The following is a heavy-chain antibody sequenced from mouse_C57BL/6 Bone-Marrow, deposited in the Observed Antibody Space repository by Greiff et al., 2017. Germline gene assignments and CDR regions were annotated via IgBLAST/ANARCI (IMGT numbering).Heavy chain of an antibody. CDR3: AREYDYDALDY. V-gene: IGHV5-6*02. CDR2: ISSGGSYT. CDR1: GFTFSSYD. D-gene: IGHD5-2*01. Sequence: EVMLVESGGDLVKPGGSLKLSCAASGFTFSSYDMSWVRQTPDKRLEWVATISSGGSYTYYPDSVQGRFTISRDNAKNTLYLQMSSLKSEDAAMXYCAREYDYDALDYWGQGTSVTVSS. J-gene: IGHJ4*01.